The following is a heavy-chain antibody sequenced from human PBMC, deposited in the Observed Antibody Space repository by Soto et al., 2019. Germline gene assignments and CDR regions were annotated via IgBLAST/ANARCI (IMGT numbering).Heavy chain of an antibody. CDR1: GFTFSSYA. CDR2: ISGSGGST. Sequence: GGSLRLSCAASGFTFSSYAMRWVRQAPGKGLEWVSAISGSGGSTYYADSVKGRFTNSRDNSKNTLYLQMNSLRAEDTAVYYCAQNQYSRQIAYCGGDCYFFDNWGQGTLVTVSS. D-gene: IGHD2-21*02. V-gene: IGHV3-23*01. CDR3: AQNQYSRQIAYCGGDCYFFDN. J-gene: IGHJ4*02.